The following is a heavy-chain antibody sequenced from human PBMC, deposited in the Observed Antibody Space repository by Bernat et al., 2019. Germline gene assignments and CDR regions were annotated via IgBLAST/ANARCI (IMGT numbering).Heavy chain of an antibody. CDR1: GGSISSSSYY. CDR2: ISCSGNL. CDR3: ARLEVTTVDAFDL. D-gene: IGHD4-17*01. Sequence: QLQLQESGPGLVKPSETLSLTCTVSGGSISSSSYYWGWIRQPPGKGLEWIGSISCSGNLYYNPSLKSRVTISVDTSKNQFSLKLSSVTAADTAVYYCARLEVTTVDAFDLWGQGTMVTVSS. V-gene: IGHV4-39*01. J-gene: IGHJ3*01.